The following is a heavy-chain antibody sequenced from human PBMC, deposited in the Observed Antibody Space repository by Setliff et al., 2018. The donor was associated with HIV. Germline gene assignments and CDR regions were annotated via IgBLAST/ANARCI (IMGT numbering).Heavy chain of an antibody. CDR1: GGSISSSSYY. D-gene: IGHD6-13*01. CDR3: ARSPAAEGY. CDR2: MHYSGST. V-gene: IGHV4-39*01. Sequence: SETLSLTCTVSGGSISSSSYYWGGIRQSPGKGLEWIGSMHYSGSTNYNPSLKSRVPRSVDTSKNQLSLNLRSVTAAATTVYYCARSPAAEGYWGQGTLVTVSS. J-gene: IGHJ4*02.